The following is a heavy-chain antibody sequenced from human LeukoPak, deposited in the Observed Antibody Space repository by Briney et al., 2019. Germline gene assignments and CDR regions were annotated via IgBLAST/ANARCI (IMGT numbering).Heavy chain of an antibody. Sequence: GGSLRLSCAASGFTFSSYGMHWVRQAPGKGLEWVAFIRYDGSNKYYADSVKGRFTISRDNSKNTLYLQMNSLRAEDTAVYYCAKDGYYDFWSGYYYYFDYWGQGTLVTVSS. D-gene: IGHD3-3*01. V-gene: IGHV3-30*02. CDR1: GFTFSSYG. CDR2: IRYDGSNK. CDR3: AKDGYYDFWSGYYYYFDY. J-gene: IGHJ4*02.